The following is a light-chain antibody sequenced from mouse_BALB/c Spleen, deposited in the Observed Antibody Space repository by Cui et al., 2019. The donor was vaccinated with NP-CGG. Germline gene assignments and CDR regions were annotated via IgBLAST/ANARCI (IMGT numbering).Light chain of an antibody. V-gene: IGLV1*01. Sequence: QAVVTQDSALTTSPGETVTLTCSSSTGDVTTSNYANWIQEKPDHLFTGLIGGTNNRAPGVPARFSGSLIGDKAALTITGAQTEDEAIYFCALWYSNHWVFGGGTKLTVL. CDR2: GTN. CDR3: ALWYSNHWV. CDR1: TGDVTTSNY. J-gene: IGLJ1*01.